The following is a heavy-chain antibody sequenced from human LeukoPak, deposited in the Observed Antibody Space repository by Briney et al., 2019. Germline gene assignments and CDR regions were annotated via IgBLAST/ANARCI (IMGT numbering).Heavy chain of an antibody. CDR1: GFTFSGSA. Sequence: PGGSLRLSCAASGFTFSGSAMHWVRQASGKGLEWVGRIRSKANSYATANAASVKGRFTISRDDSKNTAYLQMNSLKTEDTAVYYCTRQTPDYYDSSGTPNWGQGTLVTVSS. V-gene: IGHV3-73*01. CDR2: IRSKANSYAT. CDR3: TRQTPDYYDSSGTPN. J-gene: IGHJ4*02. D-gene: IGHD3-22*01.